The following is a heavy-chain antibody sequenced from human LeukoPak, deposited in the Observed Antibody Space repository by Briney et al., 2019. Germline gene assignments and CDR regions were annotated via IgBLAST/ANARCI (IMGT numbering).Heavy chain of an antibody. D-gene: IGHD6-13*01. CDR3: AKDHSSTWFGSFNY. Sequence: GGSLRLSCAASGFTFSSYGMHWVRQAPGKGLERVAVISFDATNKYYADSVKGRFTISRDNSKNMLYLQMNSLRADDTAVYYCAKDHSSTWFGSFNYWGQGTLVTVSS. J-gene: IGHJ4*02. V-gene: IGHV3-30*18. CDR2: ISFDATNK. CDR1: GFTFSSYG.